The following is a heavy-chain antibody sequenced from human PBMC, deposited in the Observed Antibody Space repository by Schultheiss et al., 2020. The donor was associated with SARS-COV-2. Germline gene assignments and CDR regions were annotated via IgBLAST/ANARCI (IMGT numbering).Heavy chain of an antibody. Sequence: SETLSLTCTVSGGSISSSSYYWGWIRQPPGKGLEWIGYIYYTGSTYYNPSLESRATISADTSKNQFSLKLTSVTAADTALYYCARSTTTVTAVFDSWGQGTLVTVSS. CDR2: IYYTGST. D-gene: IGHD4-17*01. CDR3: ARSTTTVTAVFDS. V-gene: IGHV4-31*03. CDR1: GGSISSSSYY. J-gene: IGHJ4*02.